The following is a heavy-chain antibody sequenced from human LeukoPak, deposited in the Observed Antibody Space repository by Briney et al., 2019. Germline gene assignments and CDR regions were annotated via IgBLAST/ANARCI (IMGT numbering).Heavy chain of an antibody. J-gene: IGHJ4*02. Sequence: ASVKVSCKASGYTFISYGISWVRQAPGQGLEWMGWMNPKTGNTGFSQKFQGRVTITRDTSISTAYMELSRLTSEDTGVYYCTRGLPRDGLVVIAAANEYWGQGSLVTVSS. CDR1: GYTFISYG. CDR2: MNPKTGNT. V-gene: IGHV1-8*01. CDR3: TRGLPRDGLVVIAAANEY. D-gene: IGHD2-2*01.